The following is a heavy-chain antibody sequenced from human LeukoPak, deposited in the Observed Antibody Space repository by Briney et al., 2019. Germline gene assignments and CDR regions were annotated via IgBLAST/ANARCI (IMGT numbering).Heavy chain of an antibody. Sequence: GGSLRLSCAASGFIFSNYGMHWVRQAPGKGLEWVAVISYDGSNKYYADSVKGRFTISRDNSKNTLYLQMNSLRAEDTAVYYCAKSGTRSSWSPRVKTYFDYWGQGTLVTVSS. J-gene: IGHJ4*02. V-gene: IGHV3-30*18. D-gene: IGHD6-13*01. CDR1: GFIFSNYG. CDR3: AKSGTRSSWSPRVKTYFDY. CDR2: ISYDGSNK.